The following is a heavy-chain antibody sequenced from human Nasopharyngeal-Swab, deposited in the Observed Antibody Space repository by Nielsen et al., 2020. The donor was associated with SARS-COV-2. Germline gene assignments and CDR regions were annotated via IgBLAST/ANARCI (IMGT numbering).Heavy chain of an antibody. Sequence: SETLSLTCAVYGESFGAFYWGRVRQPPGKGLEWIGEINDRGTSYNPSLESRVTISVDTSLNQFSLKLTSVTTADTAVYFCMRGHFGGFDSWGQGTLVTVSS. V-gene: IGHV4-34*01. CDR2: INDRGT. J-gene: IGHJ4*02. CDR1: GESFGAFY. CDR3: MRGHFGGFDS. D-gene: IGHD2-21*01.